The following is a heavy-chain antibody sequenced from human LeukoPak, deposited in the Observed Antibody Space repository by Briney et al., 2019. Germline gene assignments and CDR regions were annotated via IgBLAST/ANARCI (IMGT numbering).Heavy chain of an antibody. Sequence: PGGSLRLSCAASGFTFSSYSMNWVRQAPGKGLEWVSSISSSSSYIYYADSVKGRFTISRDNAKNSLYLQMNSLRAEDTAVYYCARDPSPSYYDFWSGYYNPYYFDYWGQGTLVTVSS. D-gene: IGHD3-3*01. J-gene: IGHJ4*02. V-gene: IGHV3-21*01. CDR2: ISSSSSYI. CDR1: GFTFSSYS. CDR3: ARDPSPSYYDFWSGYYNPYYFDY.